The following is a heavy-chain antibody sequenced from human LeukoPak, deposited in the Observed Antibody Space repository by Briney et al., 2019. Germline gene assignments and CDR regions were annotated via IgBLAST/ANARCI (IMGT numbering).Heavy chain of an antibody. Sequence: SVKVSCKASGGTFSSYAISWVRQAPGQGLEWMGGIIPMSTTTKYAQKFQGRVTITADESTSTAFMELSSLRSEDTAMYYCARPRTYYDSWSGYPPFDYWGQGTLVTVSS. V-gene: IGHV1-69*13. CDR1: GGTFSSYA. CDR3: ARPRTYYDSWSGYPPFDY. J-gene: IGHJ4*02. D-gene: IGHD3-3*01. CDR2: IIPMSTTT.